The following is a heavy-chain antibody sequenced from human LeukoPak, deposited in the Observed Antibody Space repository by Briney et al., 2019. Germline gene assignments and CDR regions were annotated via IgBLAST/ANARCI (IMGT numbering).Heavy chain of an antibody. CDR2: MYSGGST. CDR3: ARAKVPGVVVPGGNWFDP. V-gene: IGHV4-4*07. D-gene: IGHD2-2*01. J-gene: IGHJ5*02. Sequence: PSETLSLTCTVSGGSISSHYWSWIRQPAGKGLEWIGRMYSGGSTNYNPSLKSRVTMSVDTSKNQFSLKLSSVTAADTAVYYCARAKVPGVVVPGGNWFDPWGQGTLVTVSS. CDR1: GGSISSHY.